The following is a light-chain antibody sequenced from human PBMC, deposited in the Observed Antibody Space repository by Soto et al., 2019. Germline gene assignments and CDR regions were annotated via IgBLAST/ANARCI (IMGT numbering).Light chain of an antibody. J-gene: IGKJ1*01. CDR3: QQYYTTPTWT. Sequence: DIVMTQSPESLAVSLGERATINCKSSTSVLDSSNNKIYLAWYQKKPGQPPKLLIYWASTRESGVPDRFSGSGSGTDFTLTISSLQAEDVAVYYCQQYYTTPTWTFGQGTLVEIK. CDR2: WAS. CDR1: TSVLDSSNNKIY. V-gene: IGKV4-1*01.